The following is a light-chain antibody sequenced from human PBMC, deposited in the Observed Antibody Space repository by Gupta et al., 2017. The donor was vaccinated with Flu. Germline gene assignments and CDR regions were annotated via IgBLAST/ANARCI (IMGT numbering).Light chain of an antibody. CDR3: QVWDSGSDQYV. Sequence: GGNNIGSNSVHWYHQKPGQAPVLVVYDNSDRPSGIPERFSGSNSGNTATLTISRVEAGDEADYYCQVWDSGSDQYVFATGTKVTVL. J-gene: IGLJ1*01. V-gene: IGLV3-21*02. CDR1: NIGSNS. CDR2: DNS.